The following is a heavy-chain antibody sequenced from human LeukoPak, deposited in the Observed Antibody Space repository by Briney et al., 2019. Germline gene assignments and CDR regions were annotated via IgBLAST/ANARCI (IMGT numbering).Heavy chain of an antibody. Sequence: PGGSLRLPCAASGFTFSSYEMNWVRQAPGKGLEWVSYISSSGSTIYYADSVKGRFTISRDNAKNSLYLQMNSLRAEDTAVYYCARGLTYYYDSSGPADAFDIWGQGTMVTVSS. D-gene: IGHD3-22*01. CDR2: ISSSGSTI. CDR3: ARGLTYYYDSSGPADAFDI. J-gene: IGHJ3*02. V-gene: IGHV3-48*03. CDR1: GFTFSSYE.